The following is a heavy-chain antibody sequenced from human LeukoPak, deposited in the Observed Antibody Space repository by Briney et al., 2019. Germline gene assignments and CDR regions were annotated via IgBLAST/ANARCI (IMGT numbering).Heavy chain of an antibody. CDR3: ARRVDCSSTSCPNFDY. Sequence: PSETLSLTCTVSGGSISSSSYYWGWNRQPPGKGLEWIGSIYYSGSTYYNPSLKSRVTISVDTSKNQFSLKLSSVTAADTAVYYCARRVDCSSTSCPNFDYWGQGTLVTVSS. CDR2: IYYSGST. D-gene: IGHD2-2*01. CDR1: GGSISSSSYY. V-gene: IGHV4-39*01. J-gene: IGHJ4*02.